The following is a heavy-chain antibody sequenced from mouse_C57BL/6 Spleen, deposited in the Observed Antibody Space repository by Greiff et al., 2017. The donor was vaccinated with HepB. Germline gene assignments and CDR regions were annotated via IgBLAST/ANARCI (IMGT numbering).Heavy chain of an antibody. CDR1: GFSLTSYG. J-gene: IGHJ4*01. CDR3: ARNKGSKASAMDY. Sequence: VKLKQSGPGLVQPSQSLSITCTVSGFSLTSYGVHWVRQSPGKGLEWLGVIWSGGSTDYNAAFISRLSISKDNSTSQVFFKMNSLQADDTAIYYCARNKGSKASAMDYWGQGTSVTVSS. CDR2: IWSGGST. D-gene: IGHD3-3*01. V-gene: IGHV2-2*01.